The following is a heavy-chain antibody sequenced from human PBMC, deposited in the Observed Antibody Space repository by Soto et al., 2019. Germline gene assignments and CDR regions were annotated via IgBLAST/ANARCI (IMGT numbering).Heavy chain of an antibody. V-gene: IGHV3-30-3*01. D-gene: IGHD6-6*01. CDR2: ISYDGSNK. J-gene: IGHJ6*02. CDR3: ARGMSIAAQTSGYYYYGMDV. CDR1: GYTFSSYA. Sequence: GGSLRLSCSASGYTFSSYAVHWVRQAPGKGLEWVAVISYDGSNKYYADSVKGRFTISRDNSKNTLYLQMNSLRAEDTAVYYCARGMSIAAQTSGYYYYGMDVWGQGTTVTVSS.